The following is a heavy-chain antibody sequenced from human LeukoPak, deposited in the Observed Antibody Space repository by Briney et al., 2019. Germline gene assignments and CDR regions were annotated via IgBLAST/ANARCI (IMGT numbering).Heavy chain of an antibody. CDR1: GGSISTYY. Sequence: SETLSLTCTVSGGSISTYYWSWIRKPPGKGLEWIGHIYNGGSTNYSPSLKSRVTISVDTSKNQFSLKLSSVTAADTAVYYCARFKRAGGWSYFDYWGQGTLVTVSS. CDR3: ARFKRAGGWSYFDY. D-gene: IGHD6-19*01. J-gene: IGHJ4*02. CDR2: IYNGGST. V-gene: IGHV4-59*01.